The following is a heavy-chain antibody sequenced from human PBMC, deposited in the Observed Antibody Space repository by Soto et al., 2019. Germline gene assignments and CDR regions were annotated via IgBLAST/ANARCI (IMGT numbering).Heavy chain of an antibody. D-gene: IGHD3-16*02. CDR3: ARGKLSDYVWGSYRYHFDY. CDR1: GGSISSYY. CDR2: INHSGST. Sequence: PSETLSLTCTVSGGSISSYYWSWIRQPPGKGLEWIGYINHSGSTNYNPSLKSRVTISVDTSKNQFSLKLSSVTAADTAVYYCARGKLSDYVWGSYRYHFDYWGQGTPVTVS. J-gene: IGHJ4*02. V-gene: IGHV4-59*12.